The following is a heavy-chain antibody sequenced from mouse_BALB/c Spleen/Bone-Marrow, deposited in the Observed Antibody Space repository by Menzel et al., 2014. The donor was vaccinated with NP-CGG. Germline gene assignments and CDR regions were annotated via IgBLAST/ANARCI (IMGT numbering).Heavy chain of an antibody. CDR3: ARERTGFDY. J-gene: IGHJ2*01. CDR2: ISSGSSII. Sequence: EVQGVESGGGLVQPGGSRKLSCAASGFTFSYFGMHWVRQAPEKGLEWVAYISSGSSIIYYADTVKGRFTISRDNPKNTLFLQMTSLRSEDTAMYYCARERTGFDYWGQGTTLTVSP. V-gene: IGHV5-17*02. D-gene: IGHD4-1*01. CDR1: GFTFSYFG.